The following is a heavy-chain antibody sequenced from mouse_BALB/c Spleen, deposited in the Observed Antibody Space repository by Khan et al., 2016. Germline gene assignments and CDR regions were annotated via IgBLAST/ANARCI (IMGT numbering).Heavy chain of an antibody. CDR2: ARPKAKGYTT. CDR3: AREIDDLWYFDV. CDR1: GFTFTDYY. V-gene: IGHV7-3*02. J-gene: IGHJ1*01. Sequence: EVELVESGGGLVQPGGSLRLSCATSGFTFTDYYMSWVRQPPGKALEWLGFARPKAKGYTTDYSASVKGRFTISRDNSQSILYLQMNNLRAEDSATYYCAREIDDLWYFDVWGAGTTVTVSS. D-gene: IGHD2-3*01.